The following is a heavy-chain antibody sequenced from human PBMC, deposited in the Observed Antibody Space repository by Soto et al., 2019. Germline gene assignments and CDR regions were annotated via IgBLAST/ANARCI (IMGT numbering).Heavy chain of an antibody. CDR2: SIPIFSTA. D-gene: IGHD2-21*02. CDR1: GGTFSSYA. CDR3: ARYACGGDCYSESHYYYGMDV. V-gene: IGHV1-69*06. J-gene: IGHJ6*02. Sequence: QVQLVQSGAEVKKPGSSVKVSCKASGGTFSSYAISWVRQAPGQGLEWMGGSIPIFSTANYAQKFQGRVTITADKSTSTAYMELSSLRSEDTAVYYCARYACGGDCYSESHYYYGMDVWGQGTTVTVSS.